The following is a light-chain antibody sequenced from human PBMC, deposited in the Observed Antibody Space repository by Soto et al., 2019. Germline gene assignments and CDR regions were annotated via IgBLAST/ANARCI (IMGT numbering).Light chain of an antibody. CDR2: DVS. Sequence: DIQMAQSPSTLSASVGDRVTLTCRASQSISSWLAWYQKKPGKDPKLLIYDVSALPRGVPPRFSGSGSGTQFNLTISGLQTDDFATYYCQQYESFSATFGPGTKVDIK. V-gene: IGKV1-5*01. CDR1: QSISSW. CDR3: QQYESFSAT. J-gene: IGKJ1*01.